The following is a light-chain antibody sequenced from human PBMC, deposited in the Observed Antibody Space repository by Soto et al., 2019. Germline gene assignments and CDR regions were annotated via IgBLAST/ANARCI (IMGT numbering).Light chain of an antibody. V-gene: IGKV1-5*01. J-gene: IGKJ5*01. Sequence: DIQLTQSPSTLPASVGDRVTITCRASQSISNWLAWYHQKPGTAPKLLIYGVSTLQNGVPSRFSGAGSGTEFTLTITSLQPEDSATYYCQQLNHYPLTFGQGTRLEI. CDR1: QSISNW. CDR3: QQLNHYPLT. CDR2: GVS.